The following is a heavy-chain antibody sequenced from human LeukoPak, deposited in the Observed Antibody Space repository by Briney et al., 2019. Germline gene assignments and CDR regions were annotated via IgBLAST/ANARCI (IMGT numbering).Heavy chain of an antibody. CDR2: ISGDGGST. J-gene: IGHJ4*02. D-gene: IGHD1-26*01. CDR3: ARQVGARPYFDY. V-gene: IGHV3-43*02. CDR1: GFTFDDYA. Sequence: PGGSLRLSCAASGFTFDDYAMHWVRQAPGKGLEWVSLISGDGGSTYYADSVKDRFTISRDNSKNSLYMQMNSLRTEDTALYYCARQVGARPYFDYWGQGTLVTVSS.